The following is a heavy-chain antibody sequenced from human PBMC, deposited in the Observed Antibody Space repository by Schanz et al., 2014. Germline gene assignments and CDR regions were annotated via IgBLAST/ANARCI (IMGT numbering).Heavy chain of an antibody. J-gene: IGHJ1*01. Sequence: EVQLVESGGGLVQPGGSLKLSCAGSGFTFSGSAMHWVRQVPGKGPVWVSRINGDGSSTLYADSVKGRFTISRDNAKNTLYLQMNSLRAEDTAVYYCARSTSMYFLQWGQGTLVTVSS. V-gene: IGHV3-74*02. CDR2: INGDGSST. CDR3: ARSTSMYFLQ. CDR1: GFTFSGSA. D-gene: IGHD2-2*01.